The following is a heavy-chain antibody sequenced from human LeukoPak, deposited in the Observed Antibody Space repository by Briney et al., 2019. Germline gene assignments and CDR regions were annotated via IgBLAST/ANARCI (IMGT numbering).Heavy chain of an antibody. V-gene: IGHV4-34*01. CDR1: GGSFSGYY. D-gene: IGHD2-21*01. J-gene: IGHJ4*02. CDR3: AKSGPQGLDY. CDR2: INHSGST. Sequence: SETLSLTCAVYGGSFSGYYWSWIRQPPGKGLEWIGEINHSGSTNYNPSLKSRVTISVDTSKNQFSLKLSSVTAADTAVYYCAKSGPQGLDYWGQGTLVTVSS.